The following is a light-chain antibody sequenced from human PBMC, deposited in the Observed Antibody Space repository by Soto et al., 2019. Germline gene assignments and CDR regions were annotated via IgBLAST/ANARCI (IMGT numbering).Light chain of an antibody. CDR3: QQYGSSMYT. J-gene: IGKJ2*01. V-gene: IGKV3-20*01. Sequence: EIVLTQSPGTLSLSPGERATLSCRASQSVSSSYLAWYQQKPGQAPRLLIYGASSRAAGIPDRFSGSGSGTDFTRTISRLEAEDFAVYYCQQYGSSMYTFGQGTKLEIK. CDR2: GAS. CDR1: QSVSSSY.